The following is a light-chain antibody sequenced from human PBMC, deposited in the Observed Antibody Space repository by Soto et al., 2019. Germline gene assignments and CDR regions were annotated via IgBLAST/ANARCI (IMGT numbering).Light chain of an antibody. J-gene: IGLJ1*01. V-gene: IGLV2-14*01. CDR1: SSDVGGYNY. Sequence: QSALTQPASVSGSPGQSITISCTGTSSDVGGYNYVSWYQQHPGKAPKLIIYEVSNRPSEISNRFSGSKSGNTASLTISGLQVEDEADYYCSSYTSGSTYVFGTGTKVTVL. CDR3: SSYTSGSTYV. CDR2: EVS.